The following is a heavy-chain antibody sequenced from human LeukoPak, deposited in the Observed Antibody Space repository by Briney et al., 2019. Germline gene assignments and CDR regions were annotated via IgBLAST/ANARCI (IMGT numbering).Heavy chain of an antibody. D-gene: IGHD3-9*01. Sequence: ASVKVSCKASGYTFTSYAMNWVRQAPGQGLEWMGWINTNTGNPTYAQGFTGRFVFSLDTSVSTAYLQISSLKAEDTAVYYCARVRATGFYYYYGMDVWGQGTTVTVSS. CDR1: GYTFTSYA. CDR3: ARVRATGFYYYYGMDV. V-gene: IGHV7-4-1*02. CDR2: INTNTGNP. J-gene: IGHJ6*02.